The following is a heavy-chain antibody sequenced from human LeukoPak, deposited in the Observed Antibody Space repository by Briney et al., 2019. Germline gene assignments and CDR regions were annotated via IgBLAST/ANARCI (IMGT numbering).Heavy chain of an antibody. D-gene: IGHD6-19*01. J-gene: IGHJ3*02. CDR3: ARAVAGFRNAFDI. Sequence: ASVKVSCKASGYTFTSYGINWVRQAPGQGLEWMGWMNPNSGNTGYAQKFQGRVTITRNTSISTAYMELSSLRSEDTAVYYCARAVAGFRNAFDIWGQGTMVTVSS. V-gene: IGHV1-8*03. CDR1: GYTFTSYG. CDR2: MNPNSGNT.